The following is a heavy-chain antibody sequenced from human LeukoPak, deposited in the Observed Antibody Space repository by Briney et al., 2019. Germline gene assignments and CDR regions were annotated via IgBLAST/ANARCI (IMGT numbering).Heavy chain of an antibody. CDR1: GFTFSSYG. V-gene: IGHV3-33*01. D-gene: IGHD5-12*01. J-gene: IGHJ4*02. CDR2: IWYDGSNK. Sequence: GRSLRLSCAASGFTFSSYGMHWVRQAPGKGLEWVAVIWYDGSNKYYANSVKGRFTISRDNSKNTLYLQMNSLRAEDTAVYYCARGMDIVATIDYWGQGTLVTVSS. CDR3: ARGMDIVATIDY.